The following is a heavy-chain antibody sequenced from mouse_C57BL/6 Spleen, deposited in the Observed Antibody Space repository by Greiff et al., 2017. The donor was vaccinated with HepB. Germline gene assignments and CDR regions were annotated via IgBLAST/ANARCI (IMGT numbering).Heavy chain of an antibody. V-gene: IGHV1-15*01. CDR3: ARSGKRLPHYWYFDV. CDR1: GYTFTDYE. J-gene: IGHJ1*03. Sequence: QVQLQQSGAELVRPGASVTLSCKASGYTFTDYEMHWVKQTPVHGLEWIGAIDPETGGTAYNQKFKGKAILTADKSSSTAYMELRSLTSEDSAVYYCARSGKRLPHYWYFDVWGTGTTVTVSS. CDR2: IDPETGGT. D-gene: IGHD2-4*01.